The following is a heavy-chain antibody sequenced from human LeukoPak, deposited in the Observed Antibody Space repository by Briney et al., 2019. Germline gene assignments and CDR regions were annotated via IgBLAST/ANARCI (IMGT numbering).Heavy chain of an antibody. V-gene: IGHV3-30*04. Sequence: GGSLRLSCAASGFTFSDYTMTWVRQAPGKGLEWLAVITSDGINQHYADSVRGRLTISRDNSIKTLFLQMNSLGTDDTAVYYCARDGPYFGDYPYYFDYWGQGTLVTVSS. J-gene: IGHJ4*02. CDR1: GFTFSDYT. D-gene: IGHD4-17*01. CDR3: ARDGPYFGDYPYYFDY. CDR2: ITSDGINQ.